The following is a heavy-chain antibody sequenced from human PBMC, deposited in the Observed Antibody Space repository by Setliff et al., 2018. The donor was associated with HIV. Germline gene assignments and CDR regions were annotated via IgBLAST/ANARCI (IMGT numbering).Heavy chain of an antibody. CDR2: IYYSGIT. CDR3: ARGFRSGRIFGIDY. J-gene: IGHJ4*02. D-gene: IGHD3-3*01. V-gene: IGHV4-39*07. Sequence: SETLSLTCTVSGGSISSSGYYWGWIRQPPGKGLEWIGSIYYSGITYYNPSLKSRVTISVDTSKNQFSLKLSSVSAADTAVYYCARGFRSGRIFGIDYWGQGTLVTVSS. CDR1: GGSISSSGYY.